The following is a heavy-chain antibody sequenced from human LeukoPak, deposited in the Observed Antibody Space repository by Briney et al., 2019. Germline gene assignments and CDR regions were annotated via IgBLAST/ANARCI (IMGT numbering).Heavy chain of an antibody. J-gene: IGHJ6*02. CDR3: AKCLVATNYFYGMDV. CDR1: GFTFSSYA. Sequence: GGSLRLSCAASGFTFSSYAMSWVRQAPGKGLEWVSSISSSSSYIYYADSVKGRFTISRDNAKNSLYLQMNSLRAEDTAVYYCAKCLVATNYFYGMDVWGQGTTVTVSS. CDR2: ISSSSSYI. V-gene: IGHV3-21*04. D-gene: IGHD5-24*01.